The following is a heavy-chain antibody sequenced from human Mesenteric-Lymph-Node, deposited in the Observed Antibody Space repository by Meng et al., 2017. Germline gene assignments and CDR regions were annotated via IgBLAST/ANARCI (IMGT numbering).Heavy chain of an antibody. CDR2: IYHGVNI. J-gene: IGHJ5*02. CDR3: VRDTRRGGGWFDP. Sequence: GSGPGLGRPSMILSLTCLFSGDSIDSGDYSWTWIRQPTGKGLEWIGYIYHGVNIYYTPSLRSRVTISVDKSRSQFSLKLTSGSAADTAVYYCVRDTRRGGGWFDPWGQGTLVTVSS. V-gene: IGHV4-30-2*01. D-gene: IGHD2-15*01. CDR1: GDSIDSGDYS.